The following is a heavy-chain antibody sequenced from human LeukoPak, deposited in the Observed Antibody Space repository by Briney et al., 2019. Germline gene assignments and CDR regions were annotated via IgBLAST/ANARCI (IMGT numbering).Heavy chain of an antibody. CDR1: GYTFSTHW. CDR2: INPNGGFT. J-gene: IGHJ4*02. CDR3: ARDHGIAVAEYYFDY. V-gene: IGHV1-46*01. Sequence: APVKVSCKTSGYTFSTHWMHWVRQAPGQGLEWMGIINPNGGFTSYAQKFQGRVTVTRDMSTSTVYMELSDLKSEDTAVYYCARDHGIAVAEYYFDYWGQGTLVTVSS. D-gene: IGHD6-19*01.